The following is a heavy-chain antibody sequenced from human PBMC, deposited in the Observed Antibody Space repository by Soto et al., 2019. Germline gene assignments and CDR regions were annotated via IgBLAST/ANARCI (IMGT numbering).Heavy chain of an antibody. Sequence: SETLSLTCTVSGGSISSYYWSWIRQPPGKGLEWIGYIYYGGSTNYNPSLKSRVTISVDTSKNQFSLKLSSVTAADTAVYYCARFSHYYYMDVWGKGTTVTVSS. V-gene: IGHV4-59*01. CDR3: ARFSHYYYMDV. J-gene: IGHJ6*03. CDR2: IYYGGST. CDR1: GGSISSYY.